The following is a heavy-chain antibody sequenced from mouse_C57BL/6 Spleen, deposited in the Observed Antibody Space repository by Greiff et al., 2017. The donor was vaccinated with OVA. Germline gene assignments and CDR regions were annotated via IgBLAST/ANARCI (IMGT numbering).Heavy chain of an antibody. V-gene: IGHV14-4*01. CDR2: IDPENGDT. CDR3: TTFYYGYDYWYFDV. J-gene: IGHJ1*03. Sequence: EVNVVESGAELVRPGASVKLSCTASGFNIQDDYMHWVKQRPEQGLEWIGWIDPENGDTEYASKFQGKATITADTSSTTAYLQLSSLTSEDIAVYYCTTFYYGYDYWYFDVWGTGTTVTVSS. CDR1: GFNIQDDY. D-gene: IGHD2-2*01.